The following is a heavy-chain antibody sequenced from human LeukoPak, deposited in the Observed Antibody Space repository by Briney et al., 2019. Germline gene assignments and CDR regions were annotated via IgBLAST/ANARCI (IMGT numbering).Heavy chain of an antibody. Sequence: GGSLRLSCKASGFPFRDHAMHWVRQAPGKGLEWVAVISYDARHENYADSVKGRFTVSRDDSRSTLYLQMNSLRTDDTAMYFCARDEFDGYNLGPSIYWGQGTLVTVSS. CDR3: ARDEFDGYNLGPSIY. CDR2: ISYDARHE. CDR1: GFPFRDHA. V-gene: IGHV3-30*03. J-gene: IGHJ4*02. D-gene: IGHD5-24*01.